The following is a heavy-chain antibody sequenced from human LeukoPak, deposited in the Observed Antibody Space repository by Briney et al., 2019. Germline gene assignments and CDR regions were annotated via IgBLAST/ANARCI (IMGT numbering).Heavy chain of an antibody. J-gene: IGHJ4*02. D-gene: IGHD6-19*01. V-gene: IGHV4-30-4*01. CDR2: IYYSGST. CDR1: GGSISSGDYY. Sequence: SQTLSLTCTVSGGSISSGDYYWSWIRQPPGKGLEWIGYIYYSGSTYYNPSLKSRVTISVDTSKNQFSLKLSSVTAADTAVYYCARDGAYSSGWYYFDYWGQGTLVTVSS. CDR3: ARDGAYSSGWYYFDY.